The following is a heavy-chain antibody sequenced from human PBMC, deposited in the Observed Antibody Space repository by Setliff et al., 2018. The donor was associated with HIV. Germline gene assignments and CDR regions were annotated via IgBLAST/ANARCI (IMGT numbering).Heavy chain of an antibody. Sequence: SETLSLTCAVSGGSLSGYYWTWIRQTPEKGLQWIGEINDGGNTNDSPSLKSRVSMSVDTSENQFSLRLISVTAADTAVYYCARRPISPFTLTTGMLDPWGQGIRVTVSS. V-gene: IGHV4-34*01. CDR3: ARRPISPFTLTTGMLDP. D-gene: IGHD4-17*01. J-gene: IGHJ5*02. CDR1: GGSLSGYY. CDR2: INDGGNT.